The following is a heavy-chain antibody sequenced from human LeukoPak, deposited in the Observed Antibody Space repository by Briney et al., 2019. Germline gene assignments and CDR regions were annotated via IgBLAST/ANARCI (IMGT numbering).Heavy chain of an antibody. CDR1: GFTFSSYA. D-gene: IGHD3-10*01. CDR3: ARGGRMVRGSLFDY. V-gene: IGHV3-64*01. CDR2: ISSNGGST. J-gene: IGHJ4*02. Sequence: GGPLRLSCAASGFTFSSYAMHWVRQAPGKGLEYVSAISSNGGSTYYANSVKGRFTISRDNSKNTLYLQMGSLRAEDMAVYYCARGGRMVRGSLFDYWGQGTLVTVSS.